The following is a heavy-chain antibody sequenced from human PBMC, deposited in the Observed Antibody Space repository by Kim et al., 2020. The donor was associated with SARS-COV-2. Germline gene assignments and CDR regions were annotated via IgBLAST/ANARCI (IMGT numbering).Heavy chain of an antibody. CDR1: GFAFSSSC. CDR3: ASAGNYRFDS. V-gene: IGHV3-74*01. CDR2: MNSDGSTI. D-gene: IGHD1-7*01. Sequence: GGSLRLSCAASGFAFSSSCMHWVRQAPGKGLVWVSRMNSDGSTINYADSVKGRFTISRDNAKNTLYLQMHSLRVEDTAVYYCASAGNYRFDSWGQGTLVTVSS. J-gene: IGHJ5*01.